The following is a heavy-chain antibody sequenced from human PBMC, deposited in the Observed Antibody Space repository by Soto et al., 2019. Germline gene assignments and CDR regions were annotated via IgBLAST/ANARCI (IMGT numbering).Heavy chain of an antibody. Sequence: SGTLSLTCTVSGGSISSSSYYWGWIRQPPGKGLEWIGSIYYSGSTYYNPSLKSRVTRSVDTSKNQFSRKLSSVTAADTAVYYCARGRVSSTSRRLEDWGQGTLVSVTS. CDR3: ARGRVSSTSRRLED. CDR2: IYYSGST. CDR1: GGSISSSSYY. J-gene: IGHJ4*02. D-gene: IGHD2-2*01. V-gene: IGHV4-39*07.